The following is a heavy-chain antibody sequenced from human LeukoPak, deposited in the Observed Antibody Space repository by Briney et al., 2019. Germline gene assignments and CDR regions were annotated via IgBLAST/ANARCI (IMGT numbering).Heavy chain of an antibody. V-gene: IGHV3-64*02. D-gene: IGHD1/OR15-1a*01. J-gene: IGHJ4*02. CDR3: AREGTPGSNDY. CDR1: GFTFSYYP. CDR2: ISGNGERT. Sequence: TGGSLRLSCAASGFTFSYYPMHWVRQAPGKGPEYVAAISGNGERTYYADSVKGRFTISRDNSRNTLYLQMGSLRIEDMALYYCAREGTPGSNDYWGQGTLVTVSS.